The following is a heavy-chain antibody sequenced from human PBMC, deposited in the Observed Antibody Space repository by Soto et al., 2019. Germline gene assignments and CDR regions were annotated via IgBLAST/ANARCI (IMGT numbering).Heavy chain of an antibody. V-gene: IGHV5-10-1*01. D-gene: IGHD3-22*01. CDR2: IDPSDSQT. CDR3: ARQIYDSDTGPNFQYYFDS. Sequence: GESLKISCKGSGYSFAGYWITWVRQKPGKGLEWMGRIDPSDSQTYYSPSFRGHVTISVTKSITTVFLQWSSLRASDIAMYYCARQIYDSDTGPNFQYYFDSWGQGTPVTVSS. J-gene: IGHJ4*02. CDR1: GYSFAGYW.